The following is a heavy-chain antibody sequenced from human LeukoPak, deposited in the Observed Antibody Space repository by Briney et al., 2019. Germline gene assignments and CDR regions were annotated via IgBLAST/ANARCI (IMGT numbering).Heavy chain of an antibody. Sequence: SVKVSCKASGGTFSSYAISWVRQAPGQGLEWMGGIIPIFGTANYAQKLQGRVTMTTDTSTSTAYMELRSLRSDDTAVYYCARGGVGTQLEVDYWGQGTLVTVSS. J-gene: IGHJ4*02. D-gene: IGHD1-26*01. V-gene: IGHV1-69*05. CDR2: IIPIFGTA. CDR1: GGTFSSYA. CDR3: ARGGVGTQLEVDY.